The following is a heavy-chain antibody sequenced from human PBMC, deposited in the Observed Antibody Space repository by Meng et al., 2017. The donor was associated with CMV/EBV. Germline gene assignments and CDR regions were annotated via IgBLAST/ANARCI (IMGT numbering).Heavy chain of an antibody. D-gene: IGHD1-26*01. Sequence: QVQLQQWGEGLLKPSETLSLTCAVYGGSFSGYYWSWIRRPPGKGLEWIGEINHSGSTNYNPSLKSRVTISVDTSKNQFSLKLSSVTAADTAVYYCARGVGGWFDPWGQGTLVTVSS. V-gene: IGHV4-34*01. CDR3: ARGVGGWFDP. CDR2: INHSGST. CDR1: GGSFSGYY. J-gene: IGHJ5*02.